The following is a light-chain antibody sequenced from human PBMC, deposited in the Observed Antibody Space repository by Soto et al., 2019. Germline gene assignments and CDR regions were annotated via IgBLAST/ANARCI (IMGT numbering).Light chain of an antibody. CDR2: DAS. V-gene: IGKV3-11*01. CDR3: QQRSNWLLT. Sequence: EIVLTQSPATLSLSPGERATLSCRASQSVSSYLAWYQQTPGQAPRLLIYDASNSATGIPARFSGSGSGTDFTLTISSLEPEDFAVYYCQQRSNWLLTFGGGTKVEIK. J-gene: IGKJ4*01. CDR1: QSVSSY.